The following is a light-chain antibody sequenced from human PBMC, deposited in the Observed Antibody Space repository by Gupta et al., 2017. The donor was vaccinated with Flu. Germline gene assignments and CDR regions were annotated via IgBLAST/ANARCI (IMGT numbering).Light chain of an antibody. Sequence: QTVVTQEPSLTVSPGGTVTLTCASSTGAVTTDFFPNWFHQKPGQAPRTLIYSTNYKHSWTPAQFSGSLLGGKSALALSGVQPEDEAEDYCALCYGGALWVFGGGTKLTVL. J-gene: IGLJ3*02. CDR2: STN. V-gene: IGLV7-43*01. CDR1: TGAVTTDFF. CDR3: ALCYGGALWV.